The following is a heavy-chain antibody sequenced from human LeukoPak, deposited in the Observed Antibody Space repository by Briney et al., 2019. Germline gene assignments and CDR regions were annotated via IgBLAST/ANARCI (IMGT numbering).Heavy chain of an antibody. V-gene: IGHV3-33*01. D-gene: IGHD2-15*01. CDR3: ARSVVVITFRFDD. CDR1: GFTFSSYG. CDR2: IWYDGSNK. J-gene: IGHJ4*02. Sequence: GGSLRLSCAASGFTFSSYGMHWVRQAPGKGLEWVAVIWYDGSNKYYADSVKGRFTISRDNSKNMVYLQMNSLRADDTAVYYCARSVVVITFRFDDYGQGALVTVSS.